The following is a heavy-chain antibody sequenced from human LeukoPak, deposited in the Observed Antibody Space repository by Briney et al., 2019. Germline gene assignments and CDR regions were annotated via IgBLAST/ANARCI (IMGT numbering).Heavy chain of an antibody. V-gene: IGHV3-23*01. CDR1: GFIFSTYA. CDR3: AKGGASGWYRGWFDP. J-gene: IGHJ5*02. Sequence: QPGGSLRLSCAASGFIFSTYAMSWVRQAPGKGLEWVSGISSSGGSTYYADSVKGRFTISRDNSKNTLYLQMNSLRAEDTAVYYCAKGGASGWYRGWFDPWGQGTLVTVSS. CDR2: ISSSGGST. D-gene: IGHD6-19*01.